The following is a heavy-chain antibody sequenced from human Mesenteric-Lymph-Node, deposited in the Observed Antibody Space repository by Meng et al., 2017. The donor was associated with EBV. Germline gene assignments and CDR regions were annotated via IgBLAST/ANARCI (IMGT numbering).Heavy chain of an antibody. V-gene: IGHV4-4*02. CDR3: ARGEIVRGEWYFDL. Sequence: QAELQEAGPGLVRPSGTLSLTCFVSGGSISSSNWWSWVRQSPGKGLEWIGEIYHGGSTNYNPSLKSRVTMSVDKSQNQFSLKLTSVTAADRAIYYCARGEIVRGEWYFDLWGRGTLVTVSS. CDR1: GGSISSSNW. J-gene: IGHJ2*01. CDR2: IYHGGST. D-gene: IGHD1-26*01.